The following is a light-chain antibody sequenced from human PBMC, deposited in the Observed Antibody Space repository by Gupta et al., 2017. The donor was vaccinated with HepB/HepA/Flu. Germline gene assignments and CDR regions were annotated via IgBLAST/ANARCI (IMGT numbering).Light chain of an antibody. V-gene: IGKV1-39*01. CDR3: QQSYTTLLT. J-gene: IGKJ4*01. CDR2: ATS. CDR1: QNIYNF. Sequence: DIQMTQSPSSLSASVGDRVTITCRASQNIYNFLNWYQQRPGEAPKVLIYATSNLQSGVPSRFSGSGSGTGFTLTINSLQPEDFATYYCQQSYTTLLTFGGGTKVEIK.